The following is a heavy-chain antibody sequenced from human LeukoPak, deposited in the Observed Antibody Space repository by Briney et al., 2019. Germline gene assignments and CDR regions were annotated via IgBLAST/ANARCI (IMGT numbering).Heavy chain of an antibody. Sequence: PGGSLRLSCAASGFTFSSYSMNWVRQAPGKGLEWVSSISSSSSYIYYADSVKGRFTISRDNSKNTLYLQMNSLRAEETAVYYCAKEGDLVGVNHVDYWVQGTLVTVSS. D-gene: IGHD3-16*01. CDR1: GFTFSSYS. V-gene: IGHV3-21*04. J-gene: IGHJ4*02. CDR2: ISSSSSYI. CDR3: AKEGDLVGVNHVDY.